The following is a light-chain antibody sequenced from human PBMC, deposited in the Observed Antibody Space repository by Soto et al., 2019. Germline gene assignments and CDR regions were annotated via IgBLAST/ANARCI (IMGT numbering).Light chain of an antibody. Sequence: DIQVTQSPSSVSASVGYRVTITCRASQDIAGFLAWYQHKPGRAPELLIRTASSLQSGVPSRFSGSGSGTDFTLTINSLQPEDSATYYCQQAYSFPITFGQGTRLEIK. CDR2: TAS. CDR1: QDIAGF. V-gene: IGKV1D-12*01. CDR3: QQAYSFPIT. J-gene: IGKJ5*01.